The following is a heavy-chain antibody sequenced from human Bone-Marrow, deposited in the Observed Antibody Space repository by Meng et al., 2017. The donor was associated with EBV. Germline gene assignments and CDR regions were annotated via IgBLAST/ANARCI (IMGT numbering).Heavy chain of an antibody. J-gene: IGHJ4*02. CDR3: ARDLPTPTTTFDY. D-gene: IGHD1-7*01. CDR1: GFTFSSYT. CDR2: VSYDGSNK. V-gene: IGHV3-30-3*01. Sequence: QVQLVESGGGVVQPGRSLXXXXEASGFTFSSYTMHWVRQAPGKGLEWVAVVSYDGSNKYYAESVKGRFTISRDNAKNTLYLQMSSLRGGDTAVYYCARDLPTPTTTFDYWGQGTLVTVSS.